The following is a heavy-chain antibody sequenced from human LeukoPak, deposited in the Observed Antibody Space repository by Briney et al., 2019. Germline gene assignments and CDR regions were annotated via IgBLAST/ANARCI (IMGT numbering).Heavy chain of an antibody. CDR1: GFTFSSYW. CDR3: ARGDYYDSSDYYIDAFDI. CDR2: ISQNGREI. D-gene: IGHD3-22*01. V-gene: IGHV3-7*04. J-gene: IGHJ3*02. Sequence: GGSLRLSCAASGFTFSSYWMSWARQAPGKGLEWGANISQNGREIYYVDSVKGRFTISRDNAKNSLYLQMNSLRAADTAVYYCARGDYYDSSDYYIDAFDIWGQGTMVTVSS.